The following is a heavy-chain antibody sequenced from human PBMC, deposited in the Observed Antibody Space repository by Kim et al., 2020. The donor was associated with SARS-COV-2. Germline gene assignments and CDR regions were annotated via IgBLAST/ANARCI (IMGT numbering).Heavy chain of an antibody. J-gene: IGHJ6*02. Sequence: GGSLRLSCAASGFTFSSYGMHWVRQAPGKGLEWVAVIWDDGSNKYYADSVKGRFTISRDNSKITLYLQMNSLSAEDTAVYYCARDLLVGATSYGMDVWGQGTTVTVSS. CDR2: IWDDGSNK. V-gene: IGHV3-33*01. CDR1: GFTFSSYG. CDR3: ARDLLVGATSYGMDV. D-gene: IGHD1-26*01.